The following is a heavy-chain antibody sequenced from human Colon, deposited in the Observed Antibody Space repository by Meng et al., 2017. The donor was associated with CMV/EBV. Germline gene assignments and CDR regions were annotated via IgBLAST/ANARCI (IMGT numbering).Heavy chain of an antibody. Sequence: SETLSLTCTVSGGSISNYHWSWIRQPPGKGLEWIGYTYYSGSTNYSPSLKSRVTISVDTSKNQFSLKLSSVTAADTAVYFCARHRSDCSTTSCHQRGYYFDYWGQGTLVTVSS. D-gene: IGHD2-2*01. CDR3: ARHRSDCSTTSCHQRGYYFDY. CDR1: GGSISNYH. V-gene: IGHV4-59*01. J-gene: IGHJ4*02. CDR2: TYYSGST.